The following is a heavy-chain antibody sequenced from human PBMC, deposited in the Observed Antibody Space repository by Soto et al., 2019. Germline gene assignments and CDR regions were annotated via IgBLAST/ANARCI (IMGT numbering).Heavy chain of an antibody. V-gene: IGHV4-34*01. D-gene: IGHD3-10*01. CDR2: INHSGST. CDR3: ARISGEWYLSNWFDP. CDR1: GGSFSGYY. J-gene: IGHJ5*02. Sequence: SETLSLTCAVYGGSFSGYYWSWIRQPPGKGLEWIGEINHSGSTNYNPSLKSRVTISVDTSKNQFSLKLSSVTAADTAVYYCARISGEWYLSNWFDPWGQGTLVTVSS.